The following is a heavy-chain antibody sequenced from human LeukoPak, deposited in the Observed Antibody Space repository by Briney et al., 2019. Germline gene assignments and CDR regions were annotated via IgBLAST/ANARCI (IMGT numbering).Heavy chain of an antibody. CDR3: VRGGIRVSGIDAFDI. J-gene: IGHJ3*02. Sequence: TGGSLRLSCAASGFTYSNYDMHWVRQGPGGGLEWVSAIGIADDTHYADSVKGRFTISRENARNSLYLQINSLRDGDTAVYYCVRGGIRVSGIDAFDIWGQGTVVTVSP. D-gene: IGHD5/OR15-5a*01. CDR1: GFTYSNYD. V-gene: IGHV3-13*01. CDR2: IGIADDT.